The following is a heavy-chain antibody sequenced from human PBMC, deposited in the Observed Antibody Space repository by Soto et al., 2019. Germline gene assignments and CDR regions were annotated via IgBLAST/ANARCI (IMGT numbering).Heavy chain of an antibody. Sequence: QVQLQESGPGLVKPSQTLSLTCTVSGGSISSGGYYWSWIRQHPGKGLEWIGYIYYSGSTYYNPSLKSRVTISGDTSKNQFSLKLSSVTAADTAVYYCARCYRVELVFDYWGQGTLVTVSS. CDR3: ARCYRVELVFDY. J-gene: IGHJ4*02. CDR1: GGSISSGGYY. CDR2: IYYSGST. D-gene: IGHD1-7*01. V-gene: IGHV4-31*03.